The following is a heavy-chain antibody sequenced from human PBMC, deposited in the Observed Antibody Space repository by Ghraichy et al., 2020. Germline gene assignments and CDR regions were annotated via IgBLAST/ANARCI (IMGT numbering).Heavy chain of an antibody. CDR1: GFTFSDYY. J-gene: IGHJ4*02. Sequence: GGSLRLSCAVSGFTFSDYYMTWIRQAPGKGLEWVAYISSSSSTIYYADSLKGRFTISRDNPKNSLSLQMHSLRAEDTAVYYCARGRAGTTLYFFDHCGQGPLVPGSS. V-gene: IGHV3-11*01. D-gene: IGHD1-7*01. CDR2: ISSSSSTI. CDR3: ARGRAGTTLYFFDH.